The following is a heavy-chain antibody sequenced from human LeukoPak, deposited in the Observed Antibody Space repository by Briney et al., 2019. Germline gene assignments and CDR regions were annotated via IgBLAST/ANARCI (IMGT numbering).Heavy chain of an antibody. J-gene: IGHJ4*02. CDR2: ISYDGSNK. CDR1: GFTFSSYA. Sequence: AGGSLRLSCAASGFTFSSYAMHWVRQAPGKGLEWVAVISYDGSNKYYADSVKGRFTISRDNSKNTLYLQMNSLRAEDTAVYYCATSYGGNSGYFDYWGQGTLVTVSS. CDR3: ATSYGGNSGYFDY. V-gene: IGHV3-30*04. D-gene: IGHD4-23*01.